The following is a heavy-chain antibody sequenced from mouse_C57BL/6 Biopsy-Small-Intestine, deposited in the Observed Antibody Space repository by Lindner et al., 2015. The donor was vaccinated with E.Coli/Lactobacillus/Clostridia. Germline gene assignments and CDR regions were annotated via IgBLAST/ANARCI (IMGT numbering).Heavy chain of an antibody. Sequence: SVKVSCKTSGFALNTYGISWVRKAPGQGLEWMGWISGYNGDTKYAQKIQGRVTLTTDTSTATAYMELRRLRVDDTAVYYCARDGATDHSESNWFDPWGQGTLVTVSA. CDR1: GFALNTYG. CDR2: ISGYNGDT. J-gene: IGHJ3*01. CDR3: ARDGATDHSESNWFDP. V-gene: IGHV1-4*01. D-gene: IGHD4-1*02.